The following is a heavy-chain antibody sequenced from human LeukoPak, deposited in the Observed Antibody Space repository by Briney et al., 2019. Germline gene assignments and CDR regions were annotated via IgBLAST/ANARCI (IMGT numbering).Heavy chain of an antibody. V-gene: IGHV3-21*01. Sequence: PGGSLRLSCAASGFTFSSYSMNWVRQAPGKGLEWVSSITSSGRYIYYADSVKGRFTISRDYSKNTLYLHMNSLRAEDTAVYYCARDQAGSGHYADYWGQGTLVTVSS. J-gene: IGHJ4*02. CDR1: GFTFSSYS. CDR2: ITSSGRYI. D-gene: IGHD3-10*01. CDR3: ARDQAGSGHYADY.